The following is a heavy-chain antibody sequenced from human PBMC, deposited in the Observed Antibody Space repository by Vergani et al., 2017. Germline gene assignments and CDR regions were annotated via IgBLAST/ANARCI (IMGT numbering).Heavy chain of an antibody. CDR2: IRGSGGST. D-gene: IGHD6-13*01. Sequence: EVQLLESGGGLVQPGGSLRLSCAASGFTFSSYAMSWVRQAPGKGLEWVSAIRGSGGSTYYADSVKGRFTISRDNSKNTLYLQMNSLRAEDTAVYYCVKDSAAGTFDYYYGMDVWGEGTTGTVSS. CDR3: VKDSAAGTFDYYYGMDV. CDR1: GFTFSSYA. J-gene: IGHJ6*04. V-gene: IGHV3-23*01.